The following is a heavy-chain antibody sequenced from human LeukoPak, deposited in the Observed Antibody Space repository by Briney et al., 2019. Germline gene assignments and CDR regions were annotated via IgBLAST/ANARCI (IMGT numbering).Heavy chain of an antibody. CDR3: ARESTSWYPFDY. J-gene: IGHJ4*02. Sequence: GGSLRISCAASGFTFSSYAMHWVRQAPGKGLEWVAVISYDGSNKYYADSVKGRFTISRDNSKNTLYLQMNSLRAEDTAVYYCARESTSWYPFDYWGQGTLVTVSS. CDR2: ISYDGSNK. V-gene: IGHV3-30-3*01. CDR1: GFTFSSYA. D-gene: IGHD2-2*01.